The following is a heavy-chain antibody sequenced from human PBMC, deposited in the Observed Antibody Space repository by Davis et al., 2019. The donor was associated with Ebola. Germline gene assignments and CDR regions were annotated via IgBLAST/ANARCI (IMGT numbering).Heavy chain of an antibody. CDR3: ARDLGRVQLYGMDV. Sequence: GESLKISCAASGFIFSSYVMHWVRQAPGKGLEWVALIRNDGNNKYYADSVKGRFSISRDNSKNTMDLQMNSLRPEDTAVYYCARDLGRVQLYGMDVWGKGTTVTVSS. J-gene: IGHJ6*04. V-gene: IGHV3-30*02. CDR2: IRNDGNNK. D-gene: IGHD1-1*01. CDR1: GFIFSSYV.